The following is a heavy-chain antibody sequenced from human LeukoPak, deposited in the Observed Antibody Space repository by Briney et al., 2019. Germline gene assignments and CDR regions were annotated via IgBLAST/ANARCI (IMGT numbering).Heavy chain of an antibody. CDR3: ARGPSFGVVINPFDY. J-gene: IGHJ4*02. CDR2: FDPEDGET. D-gene: IGHD3-3*01. V-gene: IGHV1-24*01. CDR1: GYTLTELS. Sequence: GASVKVSCKVSGYTLTELSMHWVRQAPGKGLEWMGGFDPEDGETIYAQKLQGRVTMTTDTSTSTAYMELRSLRSDDTAVYYCARGPSFGVVINPFDYWGQGTLVTVSS.